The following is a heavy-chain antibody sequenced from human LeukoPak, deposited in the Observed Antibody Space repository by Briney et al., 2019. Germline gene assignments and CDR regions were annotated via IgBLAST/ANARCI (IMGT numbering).Heavy chain of an antibody. J-gene: IGHJ4*02. CDR1: GFTFSSFT. V-gene: IGHV3-21*04. CDR2: ISSRSDYI. D-gene: IGHD3-22*01. CDR3: AKGSSYDSSGNFDY. Sequence: SGGSLRLSCAASGFTFSSFTMNWVRQAPGKGLEWVSTISSRSDYIYYADSVKGRFTISRDNAKNSLYLQMNSLRAEDTALYYCAKGSSYDSSGNFDYWGQGTLVTVSS.